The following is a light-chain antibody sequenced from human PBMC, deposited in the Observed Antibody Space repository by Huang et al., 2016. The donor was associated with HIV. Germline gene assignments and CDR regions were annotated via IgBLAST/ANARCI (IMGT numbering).Light chain of an antibody. CDR2: CAS. Sequence: DIQMTQSPSAMSASVGDRDTITCRASQDIKNYLAWFQQKPGTGPKRLIYCASNMQIGVPSRFSGSGSGTEFTLTIHSLEPEDFASDYCLQHASYRWTFGRGTKVEI. CDR3: LQHASYRWT. CDR1: QDIKNY. J-gene: IGKJ1*01. V-gene: IGKV1-17*03.